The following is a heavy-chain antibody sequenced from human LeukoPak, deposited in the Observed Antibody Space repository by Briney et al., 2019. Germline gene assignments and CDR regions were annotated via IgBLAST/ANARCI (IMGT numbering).Heavy chain of an antibody. V-gene: IGHV3-30*03. CDR1: GFTLSSYG. J-gene: IGHJ4*02. CDR2: ISYDGSNK. CDR3: ATTMVQGVIIYPFDY. Sequence: GGSLRLSCAASGFTLSSYGMHWVRQAPGKGLEWVAVISYDGSNKYYADSVKGRFTISRDNSKNTLYLQMNSLRAEDTAVYYCATTMVQGVIIYPFDYWGQGTLVTVSS. D-gene: IGHD3-10*01.